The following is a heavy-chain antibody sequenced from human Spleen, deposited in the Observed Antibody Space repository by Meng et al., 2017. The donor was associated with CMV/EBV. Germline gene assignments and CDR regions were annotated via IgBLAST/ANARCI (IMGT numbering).Heavy chain of an antibody. CDR2: IRYDGSNK. CDR3: ARPPYDFWSGWGWFDP. V-gene: IGHV3-30*02. Sequence: SGFPFSSYGMHWVRQAPGKGLEWVAFIRYDGSNKYYADSVKGRFTISRDNSKNTLYLQMNSLRAEDTAVYYCARPPYDFWSGWGWFDPWGQGTLVTVSS. J-gene: IGHJ5*02. D-gene: IGHD3-3*01. CDR1: GFPFSSYG.